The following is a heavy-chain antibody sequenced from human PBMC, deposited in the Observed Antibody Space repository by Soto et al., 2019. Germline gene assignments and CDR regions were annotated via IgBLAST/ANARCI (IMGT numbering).Heavy chain of an antibody. CDR2: IYYSGST. J-gene: IGHJ4*02. V-gene: IGHV4-31*03. D-gene: IGHD1-1*01. Sequence: QVQLQESGPGLVKPSQTLSLTCTVSGGSISSGGYYWSWIRQHPGKGLEWIGYIYYSGSTYYNPSHKSRVTISVDSSKNQFSLKLSSVTAADTAVYYCARDQGGTGYFDYWGQGTLVTVSS. CDR3: ARDQGGTGYFDY. CDR1: GGSISSGGYY.